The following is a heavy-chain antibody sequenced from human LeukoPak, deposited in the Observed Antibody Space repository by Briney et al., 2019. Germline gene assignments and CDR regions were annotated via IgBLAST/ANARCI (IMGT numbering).Heavy chain of an antibody. Sequence: GASVEVSCKASGYTFTSYDINWVRQATGQGLEWMGWMNPNSGNTGYAQKFQGRVTITRNTSISTAYMELSSLRSEDTAVYYCARTLVRYLDRHYYMDVWGKGTTVTVSS. CDR2: MNPNSGNT. CDR1: GYTFTSYD. D-gene: IGHD3-3*01. V-gene: IGHV1-8*03. J-gene: IGHJ6*03. CDR3: ARTLVRYLDRHYYMDV.